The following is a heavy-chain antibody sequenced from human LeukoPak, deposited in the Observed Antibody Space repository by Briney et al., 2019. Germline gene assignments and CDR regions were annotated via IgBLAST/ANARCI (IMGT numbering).Heavy chain of an antibody. CDR3: ARGTDRSKIAY. CDR1: GGSFSGYY. V-gene: IGHV4-34*01. CDR2: IHYSGSI. D-gene: IGHD3-22*01. Sequence: SETLSLTCAVCGGSFSGYYWSWIRQPPGKGLEWIGEIHYSGSIDYNPSLKSRVTISVDTSKNQFSLKLSSVTAADTAVYYCARGTDRSKIAYWGQGTLVTVSS. J-gene: IGHJ4*02.